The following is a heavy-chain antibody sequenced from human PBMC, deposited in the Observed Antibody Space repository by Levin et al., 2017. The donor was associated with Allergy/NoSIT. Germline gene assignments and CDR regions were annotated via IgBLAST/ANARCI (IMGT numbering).Heavy chain of an antibody. CDR3: ARGIGSGISD. Sequence: SETLSLTCTVSGGSISSGGYYWSWIRQHPGKGLEWIGYIYYSGSTYYNPSLKSRVTISVDTSKNQFSLKLSSVTAADTAVYYCARGIGSGISDWGQGTLVTVSS. J-gene: IGHJ4*02. CDR1: GGSISSGGYY. CDR2: IYYSGST. D-gene: IGHD3-10*01. V-gene: IGHV4-31*03.